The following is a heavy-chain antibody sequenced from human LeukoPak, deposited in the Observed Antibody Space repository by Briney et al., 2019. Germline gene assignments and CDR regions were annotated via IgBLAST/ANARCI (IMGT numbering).Heavy chain of an antibody. Sequence: GGSLRLSCAASGFTFSSYGMSWVRQAPGKGLEWVSAISGSGSSTNYADSVKGRFTISRDNAKNSLYLHMNSLRAEDTAVYYCARDYGGSSPFDYWGQGTLVTVSS. CDR3: ARDYGGSSPFDY. D-gene: IGHD4-23*01. J-gene: IGHJ4*02. V-gene: IGHV3-48*03. CDR1: GFTFSSYG. CDR2: ISGSGSST.